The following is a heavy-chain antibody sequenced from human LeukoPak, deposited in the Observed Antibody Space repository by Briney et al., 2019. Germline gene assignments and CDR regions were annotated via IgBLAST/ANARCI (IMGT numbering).Heavy chain of an antibody. D-gene: IGHD3-10*01. CDR3: ARLNVLMYGSVSYYNGFDY. CDR2: IYYSGST. CDR1: GGSISSYY. V-gene: IGHV4-59*08. Sequence: SETLSLTCTVSGGSISSYYWSWIRQPPGKGLEWIGYIYYSGSTNYNPSLKSRVTISVDTSKNQFSLKLSSVTAADTAVYYCARLNVLMYGSVSYYNGFDYWGQGTLVTVSS. J-gene: IGHJ4*02.